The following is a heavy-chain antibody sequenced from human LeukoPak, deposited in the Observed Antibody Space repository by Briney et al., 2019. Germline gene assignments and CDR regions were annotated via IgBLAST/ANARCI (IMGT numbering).Heavy chain of an antibody. CDR2: INSDGSST. Sequence: PGGSLRLSCAASGLTFSSYWMHWVRQAPGKGLVWVSHINSDGSSTNYADSVKGRFTISRDNAKNTLYLQMNSLRAEDTAVYYCAKSVVGYSYAAPIFDYWGQGTLVTVSS. V-gene: IGHV3-74*01. CDR1: GLTFSSYW. D-gene: IGHD5-18*01. J-gene: IGHJ4*02. CDR3: AKSVVGYSYAAPIFDY.